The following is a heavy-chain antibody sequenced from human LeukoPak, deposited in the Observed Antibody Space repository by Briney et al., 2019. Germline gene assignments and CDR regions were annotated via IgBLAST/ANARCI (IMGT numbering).Heavy chain of an antibody. CDR1: GYTFTSYD. CDR3: ARDRRITMVRGVIIKDNWFDP. Sequence: ASVKVSCKASGYTFTSYDINWVRQAPGEGLEWMGLINPSGGYTNYAQKSQGRVTMTRDTSTSTVYMELSSLRSEDTAVYYCARDRRITMVRGVIIKDNWFDPWGQGTLVTVSS. D-gene: IGHD3-10*01. CDR2: INPSGGYT. J-gene: IGHJ5*02. V-gene: IGHV1-46*01.